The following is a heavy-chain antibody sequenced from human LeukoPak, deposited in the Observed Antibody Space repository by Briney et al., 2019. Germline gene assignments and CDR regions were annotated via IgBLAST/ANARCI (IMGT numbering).Heavy chain of an antibody. CDR1: GGSISSYY. V-gene: IGHV4-59*01. D-gene: IGHD3-22*01. CDR2: IYYSGST. J-gene: IGHJ4*02. Sequence: SETLSLTCTVSGGSISSYYWSWIRQPPGKGLEWIGYIYYSGSTNYNPSLKSRVTISVDTSKNQFSLKLSSVTAADTAVYYCARATYYYDSSDYWGQGTLVTVSS. CDR3: ARATYYYDSSDY.